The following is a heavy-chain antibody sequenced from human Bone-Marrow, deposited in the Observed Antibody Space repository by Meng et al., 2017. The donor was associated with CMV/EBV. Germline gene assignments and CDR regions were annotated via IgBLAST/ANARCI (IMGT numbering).Heavy chain of an antibody. J-gene: IGHJ6*02. Sequence: ASVKVSCKASGDTFSGYYVHWVRQAPGQGLEWMGTPNPSGGSTSYPQKIQGRVTMTSDTSTNTVYMELSTLRSEDTAIYYCARGWIISSSYFYYGIHVWGQGTTVTVSS. CDR1: GDTFSGYY. V-gene: IGHV1-46*01. CDR3: ARGWIISSSYFYYGIHV. D-gene: IGHD3-10*01. CDR2: PNPSGGST.